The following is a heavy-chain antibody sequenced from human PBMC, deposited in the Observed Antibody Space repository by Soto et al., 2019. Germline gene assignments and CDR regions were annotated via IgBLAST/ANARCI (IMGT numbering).Heavy chain of an antibody. Sequence: EVQLVESGGGLVQPGGSLRLSCAASGFSFSSSWMHWVRQAPGTGLMWVSRMNSDGSITNYADAVKGRFTISRDNAKDTLYLQMNSLRVEDTAVYYCGMSGYMWEVLPWGQGTLVTVSS. J-gene: IGHJ1*01. CDR1: GFSFSSSW. CDR2: MNSDGSIT. CDR3: GMSGYMWEVLP. V-gene: IGHV3-74*01. D-gene: IGHD1-26*01.